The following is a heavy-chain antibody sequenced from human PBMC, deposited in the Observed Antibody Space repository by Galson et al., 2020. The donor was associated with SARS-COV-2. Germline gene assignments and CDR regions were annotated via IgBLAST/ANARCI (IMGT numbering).Heavy chain of an antibody. V-gene: IGHV3-23*01. J-gene: IGHJ4*02. CDR1: GFTFSNYA. D-gene: IGHD6-13*01. Sequence: GGSLRLSCAASGFTFSNYAMSWVRQAPGKGLEWVSGISSSGGSTYLADSVKGRFTISRDNSKSTLNLHMNSLRAEDTAVYYCAKWAAYSTNWWYFDFWGQGTLVTVSS. CDR3: AKWAAYSTNWWYFDF. CDR2: ISSSGGST.